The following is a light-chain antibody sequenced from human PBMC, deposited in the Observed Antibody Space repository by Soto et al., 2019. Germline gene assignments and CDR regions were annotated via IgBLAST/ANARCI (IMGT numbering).Light chain of an antibody. CDR1: ISNLGSNF. V-gene: IGLV1-47*01. J-gene: IGLJ3*02. CDR2: RNN. Sequence: QSVLTQPPSASGTPGQMVTISCSGSISNLGSNFIYWYQQLPGAAPKLLISRNNERPSGVPDRFSGSKSGTSASLAISGLRSEDEADYHCAAWDDSLSAVVFGGGTKLTVL. CDR3: AAWDDSLSAVV.